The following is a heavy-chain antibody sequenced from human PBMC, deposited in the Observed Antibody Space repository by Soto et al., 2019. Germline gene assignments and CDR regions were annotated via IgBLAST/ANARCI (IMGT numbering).Heavy chain of an antibody. CDR2: IYYSGST. CDR3: ARAQWVSGYDWERNWFDP. V-gene: IGHV4-31*03. CDR1: GGSISSGGYY. Sequence: SETLSLTCTVSGGSISSGGYYWSWIRQHPGKGLEWIGYIYYSGSTYYNPSLKSRVTISVDTSKNQFSLKLSSVTAADTAVYYCARAQWVSGYDWERNWFDPWGQGTLVTVSS. J-gene: IGHJ5*02. D-gene: IGHD5-12*01.